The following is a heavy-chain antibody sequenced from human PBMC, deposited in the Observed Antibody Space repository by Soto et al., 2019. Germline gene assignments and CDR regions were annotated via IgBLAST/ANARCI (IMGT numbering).Heavy chain of an antibody. Sequence: QVQLVQSGAEVRKPGASVKVCCKASGYTFTTYDINWLRQARGQGLQWMGWMNPDSGTTGYAQTFQGRVTLTRDTSMNTAYMELSRLTYEDTAVYYCTRNRRETGDFDFWGQGTLVTVSS. CDR3: TRNRRETGDFDF. V-gene: IGHV1-8*01. CDR1: GYTFTTYD. J-gene: IGHJ4*02. CDR2: MNPDSGTT. D-gene: IGHD7-27*01.